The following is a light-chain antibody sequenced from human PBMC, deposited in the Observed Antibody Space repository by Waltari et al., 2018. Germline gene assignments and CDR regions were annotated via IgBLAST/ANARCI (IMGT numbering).Light chain of an antibody. CDR2: GAD. V-gene: IGKV3-20*01. CDR3: QLYDTSHTYT. Sequence: ELVLTQSPDTLSLSPGERATLPCRASQSVSSTYLVWNQQKPGQAPRLLIYGADTRATGIPDRFSGSGSGTDFTLTISRLEPEDFAVYYCQLYDTSHTYTFGQGTKLEIK. CDR1: QSVSSTY. J-gene: IGKJ2*01.